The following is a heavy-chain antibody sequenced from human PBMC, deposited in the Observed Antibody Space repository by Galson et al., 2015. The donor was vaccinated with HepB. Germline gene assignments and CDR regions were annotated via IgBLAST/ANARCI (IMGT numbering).Heavy chain of an antibody. CDR3: ARSPWSPLYFDH. CDR1: GYTFSSYT. V-gene: IGHV3-48*02. Sequence: SLRLSCAGYGYTFSSYTMSWVRQAPGKGLEWISYITTGGNSLFYLDSVKDRFTISRDNANSSLYLQMNSLRDEDTAVYFCARSPWSPLYFDHWGQGTLVTVSS. J-gene: IGHJ4*02. D-gene: IGHD2-15*01. CDR2: ITTGGNSL.